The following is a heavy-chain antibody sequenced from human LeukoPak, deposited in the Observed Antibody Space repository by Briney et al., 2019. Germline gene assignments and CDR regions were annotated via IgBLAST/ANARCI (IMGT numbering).Heavy chain of an antibody. CDR2: ISYDGNLK. CDR3: ARENVQYGGTRSPLDY. V-gene: IGHV3-30-3*01. Sequence: GGSLRLSCAASGFTFNSHAMNWVRQAPGKGLEWVAVISYDGNLKIHADSVKGRFTISRDNSKNTLFLQMNSLRVEDTAVYFCARENVQYGGTRSPLDYWGQGTLVTVSS. CDR1: GFTFNSHA. D-gene: IGHD4-23*01. J-gene: IGHJ4*02.